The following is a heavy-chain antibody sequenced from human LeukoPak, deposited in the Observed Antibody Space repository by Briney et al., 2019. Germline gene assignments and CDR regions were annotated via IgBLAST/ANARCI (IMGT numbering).Heavy chain of an antibody. V-gene: IGHV3-23*01. D-gene: IGHD3-10*01. CDR3: VARAGGFRHFDY. CDR2: ISDSGGKT. Sequence: ETLSLTCTVSGGSISSSIYYWGWIRQPPGKGLEWVSGISDSGGKTDSADSVKGRFTISRDNSKGKVYLQMNSLRAEDTAVYYCVARAGGFRHFDYWGQGTLVTVSS. J-gene: IGHJ4*02. CDR1: GGSISSSIYY.